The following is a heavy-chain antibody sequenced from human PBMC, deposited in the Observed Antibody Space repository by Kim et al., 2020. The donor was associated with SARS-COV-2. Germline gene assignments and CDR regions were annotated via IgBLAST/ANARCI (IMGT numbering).Heavy chain of an antibody. J-gene: IGHJ4*02. V-gene: IGHV3-48*01. CDR2: SSSHL. Sequence: SSSHLYYADAVQGRVTIVRENDKNSLYLQLNSRRAEDTAVYYCAILGGCDYWGQGTLVTVSS. D-gene: IGHD3-16*01. CDR3: AILGGCDY.